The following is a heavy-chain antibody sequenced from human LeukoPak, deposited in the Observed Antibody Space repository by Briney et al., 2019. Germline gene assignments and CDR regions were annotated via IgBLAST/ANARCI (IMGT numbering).Heavy chain of an antibody. J-gene: IGHJ4*02. CDR3: AREADSFDY. CDR1: GYTFTGYY. V-gene: IGHV3-30*04. CDR2: ILYDGSKK. Sequence: SCKASGYTFTGYYMHWVRQAPGKGLEWVAVILYDGSKKYYADSVKGRFTISRDNSKNTLYLQMNSLRAEDTAVYYCAREADSFDYWGQGTLVTVSS.